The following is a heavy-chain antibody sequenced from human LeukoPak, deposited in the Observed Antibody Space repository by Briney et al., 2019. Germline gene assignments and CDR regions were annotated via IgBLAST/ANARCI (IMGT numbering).Heavy chain of an antibody. CDR2: VHHSGGT. D-gene: IGHD3-10*01. CDR3: AREPMVRGVLSYYYYGMDV. J-gene: IGHJ6*02. Sequence: SGTLSLTCAVSGGSISSSNWWSWVRQPPGKGLEWIGEVHHSGGTNYNPSLKSRVTISADRSNNRFSLSLNSVTAADTAVYYCAREPMVRGVLSYYYYGMDVWGQGTTVTVSS. CDR1: GGSISSSNW. V-gene: IGHV4-4*02.